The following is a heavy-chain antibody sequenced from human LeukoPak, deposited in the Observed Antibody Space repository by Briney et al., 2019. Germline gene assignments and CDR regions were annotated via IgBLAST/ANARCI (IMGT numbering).Heavy chain of an antibody. J-gene: IGHJ4*02. D-gene: IGHD2-8*01. CDR3: AKDPDCTNGVCSNYFDY. CDR1: GFTLRSYA. CDR2: ISGSGSST. V-gene: IGHV3-23*01. Sequence: GGSVRLSCAASGFTLRSYAMSWVRPAAGKGREGVSAISGSGSSTYYADSVKGRFTISSDNSKHTLYLPLNSLRAEDTAVHYCAKDPDCTNGVCSNYFDYWGQGTLVTVSS.